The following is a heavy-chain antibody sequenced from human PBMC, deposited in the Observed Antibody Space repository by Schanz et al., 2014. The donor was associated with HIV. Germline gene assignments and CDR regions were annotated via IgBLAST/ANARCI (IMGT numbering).Heavy chain of an antibody. CDR1: GGSFSGYY. J-gene: IGHJ6*02. CDR2: IKHSGGP. D-gene: IGHD3-3*01. Sequence: QVQLQQWGAGLLKPSETLSLTCAVYGGSFSGYYWSWIRQPPGKGLEWIGEIKHSGGPNYNPSLKGRVTRSVAASKTRFSLPRGSVTAADTAIYYCASSITFFGAVYAMDVWGQGTPVTV. V-gene: IGHV4-34*01. CDR3: ASSITFFGAVYAMDV.